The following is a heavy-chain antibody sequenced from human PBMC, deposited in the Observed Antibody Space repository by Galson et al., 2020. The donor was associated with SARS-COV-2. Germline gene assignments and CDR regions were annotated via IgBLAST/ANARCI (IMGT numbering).Heavy chain of an antibody. D-gene: IGHD6-19*01. CDR3: ARRTSGYYDGLDV. Sequence: SGPTLVKPTETLTLTCTVSGFSLSNPRMGVSWIRQPPGKALEWLAHIFSNDEKSYNTSLKSRLAISKDTSKSQVVLTMTNMDPVDTATYYCARRTSGYYDGLDVWGQGTTVTVSS. V-gene: IGHV2-26*01. CDR2: IFSNDEK. CDR1: GFSLSNPRMG. J-gene: IGHJ6*02.